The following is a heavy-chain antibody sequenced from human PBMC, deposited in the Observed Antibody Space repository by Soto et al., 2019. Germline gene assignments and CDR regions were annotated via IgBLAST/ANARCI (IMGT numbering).Heavy chain of an antibody. V-gene: IGHV3-21*01. Sequence: GGSLRLSCISSGFTSRTYTMNWVRQAPGKGLEWVSGIRGFSPYTFYAESVKGRFTISRDNAKNSLFLQMNSLRAEDTAVYYCARDRGYDAHDFYYNAMDVWGQGTTVTVSS. CDR1: GFTSRTYT. J-gene: IGHJ6*02. CDR3: ARDRGYDAHDFYYNAMDV. D-gene: IGHD2-15*01. CDR2: IRGFSPYT.